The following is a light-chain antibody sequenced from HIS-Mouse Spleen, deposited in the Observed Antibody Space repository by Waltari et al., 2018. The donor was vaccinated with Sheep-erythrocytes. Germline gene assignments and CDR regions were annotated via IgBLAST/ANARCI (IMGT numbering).Light chain of an antibody. Sequence: DIVMTQSPDSLAVSLGERATINCKSSQSVLYSSNNKNYLAWYQQKPGQPPKLLIYWALTLESGVPDRFSGSGSGTDFTLTISSLQAEDVAVYYCQQYYSTLTFGGGTKVEIK. J-gene: IGKJ4*01. CDR1: QSVLYSSNNKNY. CDR2: WAL. CDR3: QQYYSTLT. V-gene: IGKV4-1*01.